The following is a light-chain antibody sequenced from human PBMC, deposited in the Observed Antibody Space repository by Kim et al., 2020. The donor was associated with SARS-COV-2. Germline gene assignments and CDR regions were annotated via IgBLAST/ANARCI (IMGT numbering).Light chain of an antibody. J-gene: IGKJ4*01. Sequence: EIVLTQSPATLSLSPGERATLSSRASQSVADRLGWYQQRPGQAPRLLIHDAYNRASGIPARFSGSRSGTEFTLTISSLEPEDFAVYYCQQRYDWPLTFGGGTKVDIK. CDR1: QSVADR. CDR2: DAY. V-gene: IGKV3-11*01. CDR3: QQRYDWPLT.